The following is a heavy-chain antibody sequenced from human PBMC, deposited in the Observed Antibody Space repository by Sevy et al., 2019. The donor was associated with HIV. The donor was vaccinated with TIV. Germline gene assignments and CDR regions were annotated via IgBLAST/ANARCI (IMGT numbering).Heavy chain of an antibody. CDR1: GFTFSSYG. CDR2: ISIDGSNV. V-gene: IGHV3-30*18. J-gene: IGHJ6*02. Sequence: GGSLRLSCAASGFTFSSYGMNWVRQAPGKGLEWVAVISIDGSNVYYAESVKGRFTIPRDNSKNTLYLQMHSLRGEDTAVFYCAKEGGTAGYYGMDVWGQGTTVTVSS. D-gene: IGHD1-7*01. CDR3: AKEGGTAGYYGMDV.